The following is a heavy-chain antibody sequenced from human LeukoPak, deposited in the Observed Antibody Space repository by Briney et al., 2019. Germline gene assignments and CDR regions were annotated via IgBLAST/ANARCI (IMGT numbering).Heavy chain of an antibody. V-gene: IGHV4-38-2*02. J-gene: IGHJ3*02. Sequence: SETLSLTCTVSGYSTSSGYYWAWIRQPPGKGREGIGSIYHSGSTYYNPSLKSRVNISVDTSKNQFSLKLSSVTAADTAVYYCARFSNYDYVWGSYRQEGSDAFDSWGQGTMVTVSS. CDR3: ARFSNYDYVWGSYRQEGSDAFDS. D-gene: IGHD3-16*02. CDR1: GYSTSSGYY. CDR2: IYHSGST.